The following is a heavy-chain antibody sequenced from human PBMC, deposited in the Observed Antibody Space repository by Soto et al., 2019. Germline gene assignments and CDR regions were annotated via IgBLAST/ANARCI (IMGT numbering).Heavy chain of an antibody. D-gene: IGHD3-10*01. V-gene: IGHV4-59*01. J-gene: IGHJ6*02. CDR3: ASYRGDRGTYYYGMDI. CDR2: IYYSGST. Sequence: SQTMSRPCTAAGGPISSYYWSWLRQPPGKGMEWIGYIYYSGSTNYNPSLKSRVTISVDTSKNQFSLKLSSVTAADTAVYYSASYRGDRGTYYYGMDIWGQGTTVTVSS. CDR1: GGPISSYY.